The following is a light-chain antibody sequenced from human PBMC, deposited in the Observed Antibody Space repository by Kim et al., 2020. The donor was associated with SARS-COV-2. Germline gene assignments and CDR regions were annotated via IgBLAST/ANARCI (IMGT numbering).Light chain of an antibody. Sequence: QSALTQPRSVSGSPGQSVTISCTGTSSDVGDYNYVSWYQQHPGRAPKLMINDVTKRPSGVPDRFSGSKSGNTASLTISGLQAEDEADYYCCSYVGIFSEVFGGGTQLTVL. CDR3: CSYVGIFSEV. CDR2: DVT. CDR1: SSDVGDYNY. J-gene: IGLJ2*01. V-gene: IGLV2-11*01.